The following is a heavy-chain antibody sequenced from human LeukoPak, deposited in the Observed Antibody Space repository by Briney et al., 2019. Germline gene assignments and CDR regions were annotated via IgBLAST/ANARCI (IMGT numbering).Heavy chain of an antibody. CDR1: GGSIDTYY. Sequence: SETLSLTCTVSGGSIDTYYWNWIRQPPGKGLEWIGYVFHTGSTNYNPSLKSRVTISLDTSRNQFSLKLNSVTAADTAVYYCAKSNGYGLIDIWGQGTMVTVSS. CDR2: VFHTGST. V-gene: IGHV4-59*12. J-gene: IGHJ3*02. D-gene: IGHD3-22*01. CDR3: AKSNGYGLIDI.